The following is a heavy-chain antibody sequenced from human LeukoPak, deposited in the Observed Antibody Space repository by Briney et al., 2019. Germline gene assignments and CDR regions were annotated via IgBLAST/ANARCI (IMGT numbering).Heavy chain of an antibody. J-gene: IGHJ4*02. D-gene: IGHD1-26*01. CDR2: INWNGASR. Sequence: RPGGSLRLSCAASGFNFDDYGMSWVRQVPGKGLEWVSGINWNGASRGYADSVKGRFIISRDNAKKSLYLQMNSLRAEDTALYYCAKESATGRSLSHFDYWGQGTLVTVSS. CDR3: AKESATGRSLSHFDY. V-gene: IGHV3-20*04. CDR1: GFNFDDYG.